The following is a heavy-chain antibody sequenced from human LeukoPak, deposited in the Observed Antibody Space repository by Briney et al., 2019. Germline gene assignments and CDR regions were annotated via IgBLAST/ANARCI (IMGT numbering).Heavy chain of an antibody. CDR2: IKPDGSEK. V-gene: IGHV3-7*01. D-gene: IGHD1-26*01. CDR3: ARGGSHGY. Sequence: PGGSLRLSCATSGLTFSSYWMSWVRQAPGKGLEWVANIKPDGSEKNYVDSVKGRFTISRDNAKNSLYLQMNSLRAEDTAVYYRARGGSHGYWGQGTLVTVSS. J-gene: IGHJ4*02. CDR1: GLTFSSYW.